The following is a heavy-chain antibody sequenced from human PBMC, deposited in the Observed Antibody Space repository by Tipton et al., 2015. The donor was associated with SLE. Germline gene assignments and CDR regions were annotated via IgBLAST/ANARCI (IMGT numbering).Heavy chain of an antibody. V-gene: IGHV4-34*01. Sequence: TLSLTCDVYGGSFSGYYWSWIRQPPGKGLEWIGEIKHGGITNYNPSLKSRFTISVDTSKSQFSLKLSSVTAADMAVYYCARGVSGTVGEDWGQGTLVTVSS. CDR1: GGSFSGYY. CDR2: IKHGGIT. CDR3: ARGVSGTVGED. D-gene: IGHD4-17*01. J-gene: IGHJ1*01.